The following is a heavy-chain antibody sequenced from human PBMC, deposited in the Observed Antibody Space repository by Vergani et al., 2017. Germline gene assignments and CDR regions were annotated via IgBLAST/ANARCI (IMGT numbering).Heavy chain of an antibody. J-gene: IGHJ4*02. CDR2: ISGSGSTI. CDR3: ARDTSGYYDSSGYMSFDY. Sequence: EVQLLESGGGLVQPGGSLRLSCAASGFTFSSYAMSWVRQAPGKGLEWVSAISGSGSTIYYADSVKGRFTISRDNAKNSLYLQMNSLRAEDTAVYYCARDTSGYYDSSGYMSFDYWGQGTLVTVSS. CDR1: GFTFSSYA. D-gene: IGHD3-22*01. V-gene: IGHV3-23*01.